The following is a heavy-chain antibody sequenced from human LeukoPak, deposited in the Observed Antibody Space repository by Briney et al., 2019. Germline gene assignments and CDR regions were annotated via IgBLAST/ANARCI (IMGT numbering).Heavy chain of an antibody. CDR2: IYYSGST. Sequence: PSETLSLTCTVSGGSISHYYWSWIRQPPGKGLEWIGYIYYSGSTNYNPSLKSRVTISPDTSKNQFSLKLSSVTAADTAVYYCASHPSGSYGQVDCWGQGTLVTVSS. CDR1: GGSISHYY. V-gene: IGHV4-59*01. D-gene: IGHD1-26*01. J-gene: IGHJ4*02. CDR3: ASHPSGSYGQVDC.